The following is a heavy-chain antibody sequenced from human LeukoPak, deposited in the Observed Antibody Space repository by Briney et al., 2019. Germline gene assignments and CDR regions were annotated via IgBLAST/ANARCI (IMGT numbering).Heavy chain of an antibody. J-gene: IGHJ4*02. CDR3: ARIFDS. V-gene: IGHV4-39*07. CDR2: IFHNGKT. Sequence: PSETLSLTCTVSGGSVSTSDYYWGWIRQTPGKGLEWIGDIFHNGKTNYNPSPKGRVTISIDTSNNQFSLRLPSVTAADTAVYYCARIFDSWGQGTLVTVSS. CDR1: GGSVSTSDYY.